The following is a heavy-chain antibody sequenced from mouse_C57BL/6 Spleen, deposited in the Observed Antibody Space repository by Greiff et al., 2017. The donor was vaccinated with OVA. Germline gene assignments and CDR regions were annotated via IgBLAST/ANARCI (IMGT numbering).Heavy chain of an antibody. CDR3: ARWLLQGFAY. D-gene: IGHD2-3*01. CDR1: GYTFTSYW. CDR2: IYPSDSGT. J-gene: IGHJ3*01. V-gene: IGHV1-61*01. Sequence: QVQLQQPGAELVRPGSSVKLSCKASGYTFTSYWMDWVKQRPGQGLEWIGNIYPSDSGTHYNQKFKGKATLTVDKSSSTDYMQLSSLTSEDSAVYYCARWLLQGFAYWGQGTLVTVSA.